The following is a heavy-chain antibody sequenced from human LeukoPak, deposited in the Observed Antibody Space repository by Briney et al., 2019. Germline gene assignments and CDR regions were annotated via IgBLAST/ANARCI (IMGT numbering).Heavy chain of an antibody. CDR1: GGPISSGDYY. Sequence: SETLSLTCTVSGGPISSGDYYWSWIRQPPGKGLEWIGYIYYSGSTYYNPSLKSRVTISVDTSKNQFSLKLSSVTAADTAVYYCARVKKTLGGMDVWGQGTTVTVSS. J-gene: IGHJ6*02. CDR3: ARVKKTLGGMDV. V-gene: IGHV4-30-4*01. D-gene: IGHD3-16*01. CDR2: IYYSGST.